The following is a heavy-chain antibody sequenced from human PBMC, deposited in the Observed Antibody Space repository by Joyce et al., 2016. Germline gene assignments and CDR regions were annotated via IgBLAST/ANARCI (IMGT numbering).Heavy chain of an antibody. CDR1: GGSISIHY. D-gene: IGHD7-27*01. CDR3: ARGLGTPYGMDV. J-gene: IGHJ6*02. CDR2: IYYSGST. Sequence: QVQLQESGPGLVKPSETLSLTCTVSGGSISIHYWSWIRQPPGKRLEWMGYIYYSGSTNYNPSLKSRVTISVDTSENQFSLKLRSVSAADTAVYYCARGLGTPYGMDVWGQGTTVTVSS. V-gene: IGHV4-59*11.